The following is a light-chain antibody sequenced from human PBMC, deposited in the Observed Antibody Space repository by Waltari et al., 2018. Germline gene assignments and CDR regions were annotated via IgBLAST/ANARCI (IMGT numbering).Light chain of an antibody. Sequence: QSALTQPASVSGSPGQSITISCTGTSSDVGGYNYVPWYQQHPGKAPELMIYDVNYRPSGVSNRFSGSKSGNTASLTISGLQAEDEADYYCSSYTSSSNLNVFGSGTKVTVL. CDR3: SSYTSSSNLNV. CDR2: DVN. CDR1: SSDVGGYNY. V-gene: IGLV2-14*03. J-gene: IGLJ6*01.